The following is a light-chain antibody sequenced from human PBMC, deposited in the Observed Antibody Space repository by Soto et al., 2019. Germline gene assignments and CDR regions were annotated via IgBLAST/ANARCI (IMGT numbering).Light chain of an antibody. Sequence: QSALTQPASVSGSPGQSITISCTGTSSDVGYDNYVSWFQQHPGKAPKLMIYDLIRRPSGVSNRFSGSKSANTASLTISGLQAEDEADNYCTSHTASSTWVFGGVTKLTVL. CDR1: SSDVGYDNY. J-gene: IGLJ3*02. V-gene: IGLV2-14*01. CDR2: DLI. CDR3: TSHTASSTWV.